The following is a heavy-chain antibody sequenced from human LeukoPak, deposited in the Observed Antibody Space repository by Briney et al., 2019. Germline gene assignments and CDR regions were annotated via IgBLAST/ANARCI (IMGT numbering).Heavy chain of an antibody. V-gene: IGHV1-18*01. CDR3: ARAKRYYYDSSGSQSFYFDY. D-gene: IGHD3-22*01. Sequence: ASVKVSCKASGYTFTSFGISCVRQAPGQGLEWMGWISAFNGYTNYAQKLQGRVSMTTDTSTGTAYMELRSLRSDDTAVYYCARAKRYYYDSSGSQSFYFDYWGQGTLVTVSS. J-gene: IGHJ4*02. CDR2: ISAFNGYT. CDR1: GYTFTSFG.